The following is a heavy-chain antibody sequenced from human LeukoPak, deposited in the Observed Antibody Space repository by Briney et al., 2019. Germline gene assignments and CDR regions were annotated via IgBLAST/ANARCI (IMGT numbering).Heavy chain of an antibody. V-gene: IGHV1-69*13. CDR3: AGDLRTPIMFGGAVY. Sequence: SVKVSCKASGVTVSKYSLNWVRQAPGQGPEWMGGIIPIFGTTNYAQKFQDRVTITADESTSTVYMELSSLRSEDTAVYYCAGDLRTPIMFGGAVYWGQGTLVTVSS. CDR2: IIPIFGTT. CDR1: GVTVSKYS. J-gene: IGHJ4*02. D-gene: IGHD3-16*01.